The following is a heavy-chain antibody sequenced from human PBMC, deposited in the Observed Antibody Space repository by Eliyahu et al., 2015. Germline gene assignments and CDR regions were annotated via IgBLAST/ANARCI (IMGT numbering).Heavy chain of an antibody. J-gene: IGHJ3*02. CDR1: GXSISXYY. V-gene: IGHV4-4*07. CDR3: ARDRSGSFSWYSASDI. CDR2: IDASGST. Sequence: QVQLQESGPGLVKPSETLSLTCTVXGXSISXYYWSWLRQPAGQGLEWIGRIDASGSTSYNPSLKSRVTMSVDTSKNQFSLNLSSVTAADTAVYYCARDRSGSFSWYSASDIWGQGTMVTVSS. D-gene: IGHD1-26*01.